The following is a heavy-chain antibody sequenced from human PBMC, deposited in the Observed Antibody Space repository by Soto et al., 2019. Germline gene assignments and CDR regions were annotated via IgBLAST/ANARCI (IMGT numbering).Heavy chain of an antibody. CDR3: ARAVVGYCSSASCPGDY. D-gene: IGHD2-2*01. CDR1: GYTFTSFW. J-gene: IGHJ4*02. Sequence: GESLKISCKGSGYTFTSFWIGWVRQMPGKGLEWMGIIFPTDSTTIYSPSFQGQVTLSADNSTSTAYLQWSSLRASDSAMYYCARAVVGYCSSASCPGDYWGQGTRVTVSS. V-gene: IGHV5-51*01. CDR2: IFPTDSTT.